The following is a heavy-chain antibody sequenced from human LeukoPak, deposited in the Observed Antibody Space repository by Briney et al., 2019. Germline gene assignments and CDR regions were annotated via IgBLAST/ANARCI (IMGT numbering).Heavy chain of an antibody. CDR1: GYSFTSYW. Sequence: GESLKISCKGSGYSFTSYWISWVRQMPGKGLEWMGRIDPSDSYTNYSPSFQGHVTISADKSISTAYLQWSSLKASDTAMYYCARQYGSGSPAHYFDYWGQGTLVTVSP. D-gene: IGHD3-10*01. CDR3: ARQYGSGSPAHYFDY. J-gene: IGHJ4*02. CDR2: IDPSDSYT. V-gene: IGHV5-10-1*01.